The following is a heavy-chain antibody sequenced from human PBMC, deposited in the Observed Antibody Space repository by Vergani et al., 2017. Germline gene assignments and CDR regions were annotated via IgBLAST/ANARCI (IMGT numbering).Heavy chain of an antibody. D-gene: IGHD2-2*01. CDR1: GFTFSNAW. V-gene: IGHV3-21*05. J-gene: IGHJ3*01. Sequence: EVQLVESGGGLVKRGGSLRLSCAASGFTFSNAWMSWVRQAPGKGLEWVSFVSTGTKSQSYAESVKGRFTISRDSAKNSLYLQMDSLRAEDTAVYYCAXEYSSTSGRAFDFWGQGTKVTVSS. CDR3: AXEYSSTSGRAFDF. CDR2: VSTGTKSQ.